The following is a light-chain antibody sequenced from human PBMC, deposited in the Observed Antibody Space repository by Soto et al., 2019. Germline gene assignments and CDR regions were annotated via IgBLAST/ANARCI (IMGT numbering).Light chain of an antibody. Sequence: DIPLTQSPSPLSASIGDRVTITCPASHDISTFLAWYQQKPGKAPKLLIYEASTLQSGVPSRFSGSGSGTEFTLTISGLLPEDFAAYHCQQLYTLPFTFGQGTRLEIK. CDR1: HDISTF. J-gene: IGKJ5*01. CDR2: EAS. CDR3: QQLYTLPFT. V-gene: IGKV1-9*01.